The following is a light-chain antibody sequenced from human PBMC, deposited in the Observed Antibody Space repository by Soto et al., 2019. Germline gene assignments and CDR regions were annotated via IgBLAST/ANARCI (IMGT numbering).Light chain of an antibody. CDR3: QSYDSSLSGNAV. CDR1: SSNIGAGYD. CDR2: GNS. Sequence: QSVLTQPPSVSGAPGQRVTISCTGSSSNIGAGYDVHWYQQLPGTAPKLLIYGNSNRPSGVPDRFSGSKSGTSASLVITGLQAEDEADYYCQSYDSSLSGNAVFGGGTKVTVL. V-gene: IGLV1-40*01. J-gene: IGLJ2*01.